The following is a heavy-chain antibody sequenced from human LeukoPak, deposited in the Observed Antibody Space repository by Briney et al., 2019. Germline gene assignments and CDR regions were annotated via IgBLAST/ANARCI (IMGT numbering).Heavy chain of an antibody. CDR2: IDYSGST. CDR1: GGSIGSYY. Sequence: SETLSLTCTISGGSIGSYYWTWIRQPPGKGLEWIGYIDYSGSTNYNPSFKSRVTMSVDTSKNQFSLKLTSVTAADTAVYYCAASARLILQESVCWGQGTLVTVSS. CDR3: AASARLILQESVC. J-gene: IGHJ4*02. V-gene: IGHV4-59*08. D-gene: IGHD6-19*01.